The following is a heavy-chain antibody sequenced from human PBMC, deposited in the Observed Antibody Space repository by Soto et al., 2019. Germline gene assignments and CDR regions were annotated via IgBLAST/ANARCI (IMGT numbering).Heavy chain of an antibody. J-gene: IGHJ4*02. D-gene: IGHD3-3*01. CDR3: TTVHYDFWSGYSDYFDY. CDR1: GFTFSNAW. CDR2: IKSKTDGGTT. V-gene: IGHV3-15*01. Sequence: VGSLRLSCAASGFTFSNAWMSWVRQAPGKGLEWVGRIKSKTDGGTTDYAAPVKGRFTISRDDSKNTLYLQMNSLKTEDTAVYYCTTVHYDFWSGYSDYFDYWGQGTLVTVSS.